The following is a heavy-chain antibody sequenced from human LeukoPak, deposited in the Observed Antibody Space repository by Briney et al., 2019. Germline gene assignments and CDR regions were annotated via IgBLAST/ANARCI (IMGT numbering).Heavy chain of an antibody. J-gene: IGHJ4*02. D-gene: IGHD4-23*01. CDR1: GFTFSSYS. V-gene: IGHV3-48*01. Sequence: GGSLKLSCAASGFTFSSYSMTWVRQAPGKGLEWVSYISSSSSTIYYADSVKGRFTISRDNAKNSLYLQMNSLRAEDTAVYYCARDLTTGVFDYWGQGTLVTVSS. CDR2: ISSSSSTI. CDR3: ARDLTTGVFDY.